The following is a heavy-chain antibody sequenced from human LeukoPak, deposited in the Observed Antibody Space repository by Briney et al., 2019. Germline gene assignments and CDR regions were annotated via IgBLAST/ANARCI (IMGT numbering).Heavy chain of an antibody. V-gene: IGHV4-34*01. CDR2: INHSGST. CDR1: GGSFSGYY. Sequence: PSETLSLTCAVYGGSFSGYYWSWIRQPPGKGLEWIGEINHSGSTNYNPSLKSRVTISVDTSKNQFSLKLSSVTAADTAVYYCARGHPTSYTILGYYYGMDVWGQGTTVTVSS. CDR3: ARGHPTSYTILGYYYGMDV. J-gene: IGHJ6*02. D-gene: IGHD3-9*01.